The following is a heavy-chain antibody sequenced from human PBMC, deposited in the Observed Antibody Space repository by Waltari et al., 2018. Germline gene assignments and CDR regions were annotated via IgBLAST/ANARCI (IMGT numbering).Heavy chain of an antibody. Sequence: EVQLLESWGGLVQPGGSLRLSCAASVFTSSTHALIWVRQSPGEGAEGVSGISGAGGMSYSADSVKGRFNSSRDNSENTLYLQMNSLRVEDTAMYYCAKGRVPAAAIYYFDTWGQGTLVTVSS. CDR1: VFTSSTHA. D-gene: IGHD2-2*01. CDR2: ISGAGGMS. J-gene: IGHJ4*02. CDR3: AKGRVPAAAIYYFDT. V-gene: IGHV3-23*01.